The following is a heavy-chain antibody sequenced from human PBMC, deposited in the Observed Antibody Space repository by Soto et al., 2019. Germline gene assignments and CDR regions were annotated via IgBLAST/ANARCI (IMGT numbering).Heavy chain of an antibody. CDR2: IYSGGST. CDR3: ASMQKARYWSGSSCYPRRHYYYMDV. CDR1: GFTVSSNY. V-gene: IGHV3-53*04. D-gene: IGHD2-15*01. Sequence: EVQLVESGGGLVQPGGSLRLSCAASGFTVSSNYMSWVRQAPGKGLEWVSVIYSGGSTYYADSVKGRFTISIHNSKNTLNIQMNARRAGDTTEYCGASMQKARYWSGSSCYPRRHYYYMDVWGKGTTVTVSS. J-gene: IGHJ6*03.